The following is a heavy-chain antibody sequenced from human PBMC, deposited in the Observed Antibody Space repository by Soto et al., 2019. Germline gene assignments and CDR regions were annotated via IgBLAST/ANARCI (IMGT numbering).Heavy chain of an antibody. V-gene: IGHV3-23*01. Sequence: ETLSLTCAVYGGSFSGYYWSWIRQPPGKGLEWISSISGSGFKKYYADSVKGRFTISRDNSKSTVYLELNNLSAEDTAVYHCAKNQGVELVPLATVDWFDPWGQGSVVTVSS. D-gene: IGHD1-26*01. J-gene: IGHJ5*02. CDR1: GGSFSGYY. CDR2: ISGSGFKK. CDR3: AKNQGVELVPLATVDWFDP.